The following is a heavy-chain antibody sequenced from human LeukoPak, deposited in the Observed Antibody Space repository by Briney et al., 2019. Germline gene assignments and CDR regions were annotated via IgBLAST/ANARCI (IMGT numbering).Heavy chain of an antibody. CDR1: GFTFSSYA. V-gene: IGHV3-23*01. D-gene: IGHD2-2*01. Sequence: PGGSLRLSCAASGFTFSSYAMSWVRQAPGKGLEWVSAISGSGGSTYYADSVKGRFTIPRDNSKNTLYLQMNSLRAEDTAVYYCAMFVPAAGLHFDYWGQGTLVTVSS. J-gene: IGHJ4*02. CDR2: ISGSGGST. CDR3: AMFVPAAGLHFDY.